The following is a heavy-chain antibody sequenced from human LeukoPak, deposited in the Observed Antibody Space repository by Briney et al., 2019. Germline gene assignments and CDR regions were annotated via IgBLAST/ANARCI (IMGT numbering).Heavy chain of an antibody. CDR3: ARDTTLGYCSSTSCTDGRAGFDY. Sequence: GASVKVSCKASGYTFTSYGISWVRQAPGQGLEWMGWISAYNGNTNYAQKLQGRVTMTTDTSTSTAYMELRSLRSDDTAVYYCARDTTLGYCSSTSCTDGRAGFDYWGQGTLVTVSS. V-gene: IGHV1-18*01. D-gene: IGHD2-2*01. J-gene: IGHJ4*02. CDR2: ISAYNGNT. CDR1: GYTFTSYG.